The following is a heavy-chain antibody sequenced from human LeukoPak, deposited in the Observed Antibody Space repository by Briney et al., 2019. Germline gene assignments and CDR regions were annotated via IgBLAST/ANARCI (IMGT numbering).Heavy chain of an antibody. Sequence: SETLSLTCAVYGGSFSGYYWSWIRQPPGKGLEWIGEISHSGSTYYNPSLKSRVTISVDTSKNQFSLKLRSVTAADTAMYYCARARRQWLVGANIRGDNPPYYYDYWGQGTLVTVSS. CDR2: ISHSGST. V-gene: IGHV4-34*01. CDR3: ARARRQWLVGANIRGDNPPYYYDY. J-gene: IGHJ4*02. D-gene: IGHD6-19*01. CDR1: GGSFSGYY.